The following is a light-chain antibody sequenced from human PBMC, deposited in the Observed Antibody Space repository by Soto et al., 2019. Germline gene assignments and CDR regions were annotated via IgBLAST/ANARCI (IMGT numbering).Light chain of an antibody. CDR1: QSVSID. Sequence: EIVLTQYPATLSLSPGERATLSCRASQSVSIDLAWYQQKPGQAPRLLIYDASNRATGIPARFSGSGSGTDFTHTISSLEPEEFAVYYCQQRSNWPYTLGQGTNLEIK. J-gene: IGKJ2*01. CDR3: QQRSNWPYT. V-gene: IGKV3-11*01. CDR2: DAS.